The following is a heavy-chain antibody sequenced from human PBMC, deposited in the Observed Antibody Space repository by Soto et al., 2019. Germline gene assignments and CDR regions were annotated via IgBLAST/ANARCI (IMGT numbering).Heavy chain of an antibody. CDR1: GFTFTRYS. Sequence: GGSLTLSCAASGFTFTRYSMNWVRQAPGKGLEWVSSISSTTNYIYYRDAMKGRFTISRDNAKNSLYLEMNSLRAEDTAVYYCARESEDLTSNFDYWGQGTLVTVSS. J-gene: IGHJ4*02. V-gene: IGHV3-21*06. CDR2: ISSTTNYI. CDR3: ARESEDLTSNFDY.